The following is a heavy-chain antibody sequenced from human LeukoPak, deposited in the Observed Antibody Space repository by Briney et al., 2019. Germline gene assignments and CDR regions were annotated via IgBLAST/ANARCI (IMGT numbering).Heavy chain of an antibody. CDR1: GFTFSSYA. D-gene: IGHD5-24*01. CDR2: ISYDGSNK. Sequence: PGGSLRFSCAASGFTFSSYAMHWVRQAPGKRLEWVAVISYDGSNKYYADSVKGRFTISRDNSKNTLYLQMNSLRAEDTAVYYCARDLFKDGYNYGELAFDIWGQGTMVTVSS. J-gene: IGHJ3*02. CDR3: ARDLFKDGYNYGELAFDI. V-gene: IGHV3-30*04.